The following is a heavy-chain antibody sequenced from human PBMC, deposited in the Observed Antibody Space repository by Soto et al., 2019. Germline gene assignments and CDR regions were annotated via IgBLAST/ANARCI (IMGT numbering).Heavy chain of an antibody. CDR1: GYTFSSYG. CDR2: ISAYNGNT. V-gene: IGHV1-18*01. Sequence: QVQLVQSGAEVKKPGASVKVSCKASGYTFSSYGISWVRQAPGQGLEWMGWISAYNGNTNYAQKLQGRVTMTTDTSTSTAYMELRSLRSNDTAVYHCARTARASYYDSSGYAYWGQGTLVTVSS. CDR3: ARTARASYYDSSGYAY. D-gene: IGHD3-22*01. J-gene: IGHJ4*02.